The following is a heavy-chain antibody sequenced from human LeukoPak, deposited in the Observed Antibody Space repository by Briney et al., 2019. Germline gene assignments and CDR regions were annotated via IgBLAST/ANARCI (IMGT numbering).Heavy chain of an antibody. D-gene: IGHD5-12*01. J-gene: IGHJ6*03. CDR1: GDSISSYY. CDR3: ARGRGYSGYFGYYYMDV. CDR2: IYYSGST. Sequence: SETLSLTCTVSGDSISSYYWSWIRQPPGKGLEWIGYIYYSGSTNYNPSLKSRVTISLDTSKNQFSLKLSSVTAADTAVYYCARGRGYSGYFGYYYMDVWGKGTTVTISS. V-gene: IGHV4-59*01.